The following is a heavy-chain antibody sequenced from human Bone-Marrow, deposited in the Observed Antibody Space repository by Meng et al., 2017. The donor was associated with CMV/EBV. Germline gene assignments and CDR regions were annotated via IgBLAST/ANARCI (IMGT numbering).Heavy chain of an antibody. Sequence: GGSLRLSCAASGFTFSSYGMHWVRQAPGKGLEWVAVIWYDGSNKYYADSVKGRFTTSRDNSKNTLYLQMNSLRAEDTAVYYCAKDNASYDSSGLGYDYWGQGTLVTVSS. J-gene: IGHJ4*02. CDR3: AKDNASYDSSGLGYDY. CDR1: GFTFSSYG. CDR2: IWYDGSNK. V-gene: IGHV3-33*06. D-gene: IGHD3-22*01.